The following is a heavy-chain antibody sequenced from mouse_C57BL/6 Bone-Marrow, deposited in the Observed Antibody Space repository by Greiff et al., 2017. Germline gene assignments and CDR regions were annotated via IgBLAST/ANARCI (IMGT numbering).Heavy chain of an antibody. CDR2: IYPSDSET. D-gene: IGHD2-5*01. V-gene: IGHV1-61*01. CDR3: ARGAYYSNYGAMDY. CDR1: GYTFTSYW. J-gene: IGHJ4*01. Sequence: VQLQQPGAELVRPGSSVKLSCKASGYTFTSYWMDWVKQRPGQGLEWIGNIYPSDSETHYNQKFKDKATLTVDKSSSTAYMPLSSLTSEDSGVYGCARGAYYSNYGAMDYGGQGTSVTVSS.